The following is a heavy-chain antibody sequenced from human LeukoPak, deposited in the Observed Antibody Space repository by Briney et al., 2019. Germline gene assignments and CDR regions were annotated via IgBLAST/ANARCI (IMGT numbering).Heavy chain of an antibody. D-gene: IGHD6-13*01. V-gene: IGHV7-4-1*01. Sequence: ASVKVSCKASGYTFTSNGISWVRQAPGQGLEWMGWINTNTGNPTYAQGFTGRFVFSLDTSVSTAYLQIGSLKAEDTAVYYCAREGSYSSSPWGQGTLVTVSS. J-gene: IGHJ5*02. CDR1: GYTFTSNG. CDR3: AREGSYSSSP. CDR2: INTNTGNP.